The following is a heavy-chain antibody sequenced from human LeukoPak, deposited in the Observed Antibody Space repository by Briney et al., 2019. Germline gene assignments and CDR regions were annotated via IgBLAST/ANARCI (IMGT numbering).Heavy chain of an antibody. D-gene: IGHD4-17*01. CDR3: ARGQDYGDPTGFSYYFDY. CDR1: GYSISSGYY. J-gene: IGHJ4*02. Sequence: NPSGTLSLTCSVSGYSISSGYYWGWIRQPPGKGLEWIGSIYHSGSTYYNPSLKSRVTISVDTSKNQFSLKLSSVTAADTAVYYCARGQDYGDPTGFSYYFDYWGQGTLVTVSS. V-gene: IGHV4-38-2*02. CDR2: IYHSGST.